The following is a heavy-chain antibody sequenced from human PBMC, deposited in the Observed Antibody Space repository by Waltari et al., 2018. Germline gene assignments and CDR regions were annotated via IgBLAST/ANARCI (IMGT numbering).Heavy chain of an antibody. CDR3: ARGGGCSGGSCYSAEYWFDP. V-gene: IGHV1-69*12. CDR2: IIPIFGTA. Sequence: QVQLVQSGAEVKKPGSSVKVSCKASGGTFSSYAISWVRQAPGQGLEWMGGIIPIFGTANYAQKFLGRVTITADESTSTAYMELSSLRSEDTAVYYCARGGGCSGGSCYSAEYWFDPWGQGTLVTVSS. CDR1: GGTFSSYA. J-gene: IGHJ5*02. D-gene: IGHD2-15*01.